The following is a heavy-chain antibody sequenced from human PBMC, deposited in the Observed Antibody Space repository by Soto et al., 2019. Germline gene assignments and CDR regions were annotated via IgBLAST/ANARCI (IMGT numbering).Heavy chain of an antibody. J-gene: IGHJ4*02. CDR1: GGSISSGGYS. CDR2: IYHSGST. D-gene: IGHD5-12*01. Sequence: SQTLSLTCAVSGGSISSGGYSWSWIRQPPGKGLEWIGYIYHSGSTYYNPSLKSRVTISVDRSKNQFSLKLSSVTAADTAVYYCARGGDYGYWGLFDYWGQGTLVTVSS. V-gene: IGHV4-30-2*01. CDR3: ARGGDYGYWGLFDY.